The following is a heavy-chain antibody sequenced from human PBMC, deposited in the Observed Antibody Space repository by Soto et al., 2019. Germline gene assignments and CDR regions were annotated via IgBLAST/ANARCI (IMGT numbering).Heavy chain of an antibody. Sequence: QVQLVQSGAEVKKPGASVKVSCKASGYTFTSYGISWVRQAPGQGLEWMGWISAYNGNTNYAQKLQGRVTMTTDTSTSTAYMELRSLRSDDTAVYYCARDYYGSGSYYNVGNHPIFDYWGQGTLVTVSS. CDR3: ARDYYGSGSYYNVGNHPIFDY. CDR2: ISAYNGNT. CDR1: GYTFTSYG. J-gene: IGHJ4*02. V-gene: IGHV1-18*01. D-gene: IGHD3-10*01.